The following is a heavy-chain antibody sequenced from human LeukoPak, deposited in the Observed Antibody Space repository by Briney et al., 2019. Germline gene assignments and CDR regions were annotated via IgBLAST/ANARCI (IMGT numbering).Heavy chain of an antibody. Sequence: GRSLRLSCVASGFTFSSYGMHRVRQAPGKGLEWVSYISSSSSTIYYADSVKGRFTISRDNAKNSLYLQMNSLRAEDTAVYYCAREWELLPLGGAFDIWGQGTMVTVSS. J-gene: IGHJ3*02. CDR2: ISSSSSTI. V-gene: IGHV3-48*04. D-gene: IGHD1-26*01. CDR3: AREWELLPLGGAFDI. CDR1: GFTFSSYG.